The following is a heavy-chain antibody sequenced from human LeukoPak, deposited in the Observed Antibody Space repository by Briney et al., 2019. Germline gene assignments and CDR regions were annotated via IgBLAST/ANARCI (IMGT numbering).Heavy chain of an antibody. CDR1: GFTFGDYA. D-gene: IGHD5-18*01. V-gene: IGHV3-49*04. Sequence: GRSLRLSCTASGFTFGDYAMSWVRQAPGKGLEWVGFIRSKAYGGTTEYAASVKGRFTISRDDSKGIAYLQMNSLKTEDTAVYYCTRDEIGSYGYHLDVWGKGTTVTVSS. CDR2: IRSKAYGGTT. CDR3: TRDEIGSYGYHLDV. J-gene: IGHJ6*04.